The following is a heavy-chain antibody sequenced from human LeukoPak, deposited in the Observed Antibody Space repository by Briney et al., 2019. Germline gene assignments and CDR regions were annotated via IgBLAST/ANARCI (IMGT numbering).Heavy chain of an antibody. CDR3: AREELYPLDAFDI. CDR2: INSDVGST. D-gene: IGHD1-7*01. V-gene: IGHV3-74*01. CDR1: GFTFSIYW. Sequence: GGSLRLSCAASGFTFSIYWMHWVRQAPGKGRGWVSRINSDVGSTSYADSVKGRFTISRDNAKNTLYLQMNSLRAEDTAVYYCAREELYPLDAFDIWGKGTTVTVSS. J-gene: IGHJ3*02.